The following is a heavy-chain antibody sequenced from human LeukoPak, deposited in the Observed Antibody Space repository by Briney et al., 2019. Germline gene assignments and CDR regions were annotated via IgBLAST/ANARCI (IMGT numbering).Heavy chain of an antibody. J-gene: IGHJ4*02. Sequence: GGSLRLPCAASGFTFADYAMHWVRQAPGKGLEWVSGISWNSGSIGYADSVKGGFTISTDNAKNSLYLQMNNLRAEDTALYYCAKDISVWGSYRYLDYWREGT. CDR1: GFTFADYA. V-gene: IGHV3-9*01. CDR3: AKDISVWGSYRYLDY. CDR2: ISWNSGSI. D-gene: IGHD3-16*02.